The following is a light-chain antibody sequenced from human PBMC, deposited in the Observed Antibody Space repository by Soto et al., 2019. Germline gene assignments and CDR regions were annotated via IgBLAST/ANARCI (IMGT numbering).Light chain of an antibody. CDR1: QSVSGW. J-gene: IGKJ1*01. Sequence: IQVTPSHSTLPPSVVDRVPITCRASQSVSGWLAWYQQKPGKAPKLLIYDASSLESWVPSRFSGSGSGTEFTLTITSLQHDDFATEYYQQHNSYPGTFGQGTKVDIK. V-gene: IGKV1-5*01. CDR3: QQHNSYPGT. CDR2: DAS.